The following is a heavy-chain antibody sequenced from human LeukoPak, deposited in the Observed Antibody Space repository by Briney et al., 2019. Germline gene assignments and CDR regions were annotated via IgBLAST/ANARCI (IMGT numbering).Heavy chain of an antibody. Sequence: PGGSLRLSCAASGFTFSSYSMSWVRQAPGKGLEWVSVISGDGSTTYYADSVKGRFTISRDNSKNTEYLQMNSLRAEDTAVYHCAKGGWHNWFDPWGQGSLVAVSS. CDR3: AKGGWHNWFDP. CDR1: GFTFSSYS. J-gene: IGHJ5*02. CDR2: ISGDGSTT. D-gene: IGHD2-15*01. V-gene: IGHV3-23*01.